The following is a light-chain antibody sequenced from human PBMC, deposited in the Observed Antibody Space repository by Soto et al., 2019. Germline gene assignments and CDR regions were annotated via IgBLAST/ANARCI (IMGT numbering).Light chain of an antibody. CDR1: QSISIY. V-gene: IGKV1-39*01. J-gene: IGKJ1*01. CDR2: ASS. Sequence: MTQSPSSLSASVGDRVTITCRTSQSISIYLNWYKQIPGKAPKLLSYASSNLHTGVPSRVSGSASGTDFTLTISSLKPEDSETYYCQQTYSNPRTFGQGTKVDIK. CDR3: QQTYSNPRT.